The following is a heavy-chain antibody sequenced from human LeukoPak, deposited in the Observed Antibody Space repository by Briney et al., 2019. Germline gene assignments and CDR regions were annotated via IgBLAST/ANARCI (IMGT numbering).Heavy chain of an antibody. J-gene: IGHJ4*02. V-gene: IGHV3-7*01. CDR1: GFTYRNYW. D-gene: IGHD4-11*01. Sequence: GGSLRLSCTASGFTYRNYWMSWVRQAPGKGLEWVANIKGDGTEKYYVDSVKGRLTISRDNAKSSLFLQMNSLRPEDTAVYYCARDTTYSNYCSDHWGQGTLVTVSS. CDR3: ARDTTYSNYCSDH. CDR2: IKGDGTEK.